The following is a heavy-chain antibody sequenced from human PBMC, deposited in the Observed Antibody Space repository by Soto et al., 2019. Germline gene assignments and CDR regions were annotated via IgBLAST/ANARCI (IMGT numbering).Heavy chain of an antibody. D-gene: IGHD3-3*01. V-gene: IGHV6-1*01. CDR1: GDSVSSNSAA. CDR2: TSYRSKWDH. CDR3: ARGGGNGMDV. J-gene: IGHJ6*02. Sequence: SQTLSLTCAISGDSVSSNSAAWNWIRQSPSRGLEWLGRTSYRSKWDHDYAVSVKSRININADTSKNQFALQLNSVTPEDTAVYYSARGGGNGMDVWGQGTTVTVSS.